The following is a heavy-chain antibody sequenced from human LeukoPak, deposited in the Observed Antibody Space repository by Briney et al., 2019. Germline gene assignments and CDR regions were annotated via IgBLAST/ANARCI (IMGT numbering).Heavy chain of an antibody. J-gene: IGHJ6*02. Sequence: PSETLSLTCTVSGGSISSGGYYWSWIRQPAGKGLEWIGRIYTSGSTNYNPSLKSRVTMSVDTSKNQFSLKLSSVTAADTAVYYCARDLCSGGSCYRYYYGMDVWGQGTTVTVSS. CDR3: ARDLCSGGSCYRYYYGMDV. V-gene: IGHV4-61*02. D-gene: IGHD2-15*01. CDR1: GGSISSGGYY. CDR2: IYTSGST.